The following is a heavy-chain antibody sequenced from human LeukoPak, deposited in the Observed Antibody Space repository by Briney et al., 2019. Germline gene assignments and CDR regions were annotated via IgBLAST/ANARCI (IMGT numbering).Heavy chain of an antibody. V-gene: IGHV4-39*01. CDR2: IYYSGST. J-gene: IGHJ5*02. D-gene: IGHD6-13*01. Sequence: PSETLSLTCTVSGGSISSSSYYGGWIRQPPGKGLEWIGSIYYSGSTYYNPSLKSRVTISVDTSKNQFSLKLSSVTAADTAVYYCARHLYSSSMYGWFDPWGQGTLVTVSS. CDR1: GGSISSSSYY. CDR3: ARHLYSSSMYGWFDP.